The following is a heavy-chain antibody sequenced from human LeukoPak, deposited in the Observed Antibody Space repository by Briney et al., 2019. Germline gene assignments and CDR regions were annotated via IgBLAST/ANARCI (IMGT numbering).Heavy chain of an antibody. V-gene: IGHV4-61*02. CDR3: ARDPGLLWFGEYIGAFDY. CDR2: IYTSGST. D-gene: IGHD3-10*01. J-gene: IGHJ4*02. Sequence: SETLSLTCTVSGGSISGGSYYWSWIRQPAGKGLEWIGRIYTSGSTNYNPSLKSRVTISVDTSKNQFSLKLSSVTAADTAVYYCARDPGLLWFGEYIGAFDYWGQGTLVTVSS. CDR1: GGSISGGSYY.